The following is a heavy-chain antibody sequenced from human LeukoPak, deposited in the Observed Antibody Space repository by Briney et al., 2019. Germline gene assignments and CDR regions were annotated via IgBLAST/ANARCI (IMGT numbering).Heavy chain of an antibody. CDR2: ISGSDDSL. J-gene: IGHJ4*02. CDR1: GFTFTTYG. V-gene: IGHV3-23*01. CDR3: AKGVDPGYNPGWSNFDY. Sequence: PGGSLRLSCAASGFTFTTYGMSWVRQAPGKGLEWVSSISGSDDSLYDIDSVKGRFTISRDNAKNTVHLQMNTLRADDTAIYYCAKGVDPGYNPGWSNFDYWGQGTLDTVSS. D-gene: IGHD1-14*01.